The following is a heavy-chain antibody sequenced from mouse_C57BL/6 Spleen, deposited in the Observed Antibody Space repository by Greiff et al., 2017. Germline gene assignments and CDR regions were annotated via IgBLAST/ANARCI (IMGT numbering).Heavy chain of an antibody. CDR2: IYPSDSET. CDR1: GYTFTSYW. CDR3: ARDYYGSQGY. J-gene: IGHJ2*01. D-gene: IGHD1-1*01. Sequence: VQLQQPGAELVRPGSSVKLSCKASGYTFTSYWMDWVKQRPGQGLEWIGNIYPSDSETHYNQKFKDKATLTVDKSSSTAYMQLSSLTSEDSAVYYCARDYYGSQGYWGQGTTLTVSS. V-gene: IGHV1-61*01.